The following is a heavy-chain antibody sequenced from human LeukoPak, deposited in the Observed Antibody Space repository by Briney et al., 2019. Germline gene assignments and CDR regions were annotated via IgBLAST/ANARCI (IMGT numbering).Heavy chain of an antibody. V-gene: IGHV4-39*07. Sequence: SETLSLTCTVSGGSISSSSYYWGWIRQPPGKGLEWIGSIYYSGSTYYNPSLKSRVTTSVDTSKNQFSLKLSSVTAADTAVYYCARGPAAGTGEFFQHWGLGALVSVSS. J-gene: IGHJ1*01. D-gene: IGHD6-13*01. CDR2: IYYSGST. CDR1: GGSISSSSYY. CDR3: ARGPAAGTGEFFQH.